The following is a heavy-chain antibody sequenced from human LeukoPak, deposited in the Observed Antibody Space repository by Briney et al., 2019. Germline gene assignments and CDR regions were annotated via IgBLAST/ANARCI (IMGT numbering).Heavy chain of an antibody. J-gene: IGHJ4*02. CDR3: AKQIGYCSDGSCYFPY. D-gene: IGHD2-15*01. CDR2: ISNNGGYT. V-gene: IGHV3-23*01. CDR1: GFTFSSSA. Sequence: PGGSLRLSCAASGFTFSSSAMSWVRQAPGKGLEWVSAISNNGGYTYYADSVQGRFTISRDNSKSTLCPQMNSLRAEDTAVYYCAKQIGYCSDGSCYFPYWGQGTLVTVSS.